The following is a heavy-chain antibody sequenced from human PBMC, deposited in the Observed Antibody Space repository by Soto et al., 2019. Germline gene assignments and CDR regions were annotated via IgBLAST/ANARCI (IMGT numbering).Heavy chain of an antibody. CDR3: AKDRGSPVGDYDSSGYTDY. V-gene: IGHV3-23*01. J-gene: IGHJ4*02. Sequence: EAQLLESGGGLVQPGGSLRLSCAASGFTFSSYAMSWVRQAPGKGLEWVSAISGSGGSTYYADSVKGRFTISRDNSKNTLYLQMNSLRAEDTAVYYCAKDRGSPVGDYDSSGYTDYWGQGTLVTVSS. CDR1: GFTFSSYA. D-gene: IGHD3-22*01. CDR2: ISGSGGST.